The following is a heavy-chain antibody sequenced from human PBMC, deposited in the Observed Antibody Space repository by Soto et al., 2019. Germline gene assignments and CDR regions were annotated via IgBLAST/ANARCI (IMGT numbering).Heavy chain of an antibody. J-gene: IGHJ4*02. CDR3: ARNLASVHDY. D-gene: IGHD1-1*01. CDR2: INPHNGNT. Sequence: ASVKVSCKASGYPFTSYGISWVRQAPGQGLEWMGWINPHNGNTKYAQKFQGRVTMTTDTSTTTAYMELRSLSHDDTAVYYCARNLASVHDYWGQGSLVTVSS. V-gene: IGHV1-18*04. CDR1: GYPFTSYG.